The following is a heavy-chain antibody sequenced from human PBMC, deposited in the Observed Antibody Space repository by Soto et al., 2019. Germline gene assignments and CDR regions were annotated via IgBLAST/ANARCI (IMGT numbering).Heavy chain of an antibody. D-gene: IGHD4-17*01. Sequence: GESLKISCKGSGYSFTSYWISWVRQMPGKGLEWMGRIDPSDSYTNYSPSFQGHVTISADKSISTAYLQWSSLKASDTAMYYCARLNDYGDYVYYYYGMDVWGQGTTVTVSS. CDR3: ARLNDYGDYVYYYYGMDV. CDR1: GYSFTSYW. CDR2: IDPSDSYT. V-gene: IGHV5-10-1*01. J-gene: IGHJ6*02.